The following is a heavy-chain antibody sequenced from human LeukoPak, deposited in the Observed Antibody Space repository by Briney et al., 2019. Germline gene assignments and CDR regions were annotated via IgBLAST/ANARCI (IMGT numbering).Heavy chain of an antibody. CDR2: ISGSDTTT. CDR3: RALTVASNFDY. D-gene: IGHD6-19*01. CDR1: GFSFSVYE. Sequence: QPGGSLRLSCAASGFSFSVYEMHWVRKAPGTGLERIADISGSDTTTYYADSGRGRFTISRDNAKNSLYLQMNSLRAEDTAVYYCRALTVASNFDYWGQGTLVTVSS. J-gene: IGHJ4*02. V-gene: IGHV3-48*03.